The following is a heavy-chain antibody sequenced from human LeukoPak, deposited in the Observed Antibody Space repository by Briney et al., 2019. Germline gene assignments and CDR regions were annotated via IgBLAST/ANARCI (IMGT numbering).Heavy chain of an antibody. J-gene: IGHJ3*02. CDR2: ISSSGSTI. Sequence: GGSLRLSCAASGFTFSSYEMNWVRQAPGKGLEWVSYISSSGSTIYYADSVKGRFTISRDNAKNSLYLQMNGLRAEDTAVYYCARGYSGYVNAFDIWGQGTMVTVSS. CDR1: GFTFSSYE. CDR3: ARGYSGYVNAFDI. D-gene: IGHD5-12*01. V-gene: IGHV3-48*03.